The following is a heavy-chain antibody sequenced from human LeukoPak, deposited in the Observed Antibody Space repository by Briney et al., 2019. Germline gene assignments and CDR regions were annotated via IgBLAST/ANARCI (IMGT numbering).Heavy chain of an antibody. V-gene: IGHV1-69*04. D-gene: IGHD3-9*01. CDR1: GGTFSSYA. Sequence: SVKVSCKASGGTFSSYAISWVRQAPGQGLEWMGRIIPILGIANYAQKFQGRVTITADKSASTAYMELSSLRSEDTAVYYCARAPPYDILTGYEFDYWGQGTLVTVSS. CDR3: ARAPPYDILTGYEFDY. J-gene: IGHJ4*02. CDR2: IIPILGIA.